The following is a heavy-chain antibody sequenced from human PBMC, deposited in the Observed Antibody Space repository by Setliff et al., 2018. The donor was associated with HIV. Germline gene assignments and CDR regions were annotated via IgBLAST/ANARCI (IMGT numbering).Heavy chain of an antibody. CDR2: FTNRGST. D-gene: IGHD5-18*01. CDR1: GGSMNSENNH. CDR3: ARDPSDGYGHFDY. J-gene: IGHJ4*02. Sequence: SETLSLTCTVSGGSMNSENNHWGWFRQPAGKGLEWIGRFTNRGSTDYNPTLKSRVTISIDRSRNQFSLKLSAVTAADTAVYFCARDPSDGYGHFDYWGQGALVTVSS. V-gene: IGHV4-61*02.